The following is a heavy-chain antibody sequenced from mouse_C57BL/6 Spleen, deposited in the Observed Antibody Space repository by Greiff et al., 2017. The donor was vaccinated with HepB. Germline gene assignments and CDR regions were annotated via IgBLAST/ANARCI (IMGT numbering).Heavy chain of an antibody. CDR1: GYAFTNYL. V-gene: IGHV1-54*01. D-gene: IGHD1-1*01. J-gene: IGHJ3*01. Sequence: QVQLKQSGAELVRPGTSVKVSCKASGYAFTNYLIEWVKQRPGQGLEWIGVINPGSGGTNYNEKFKGKATLTADKSSSTAYMQLSSLTSEDSAVYFCARESYASFAYWGQGTLVTVSA. CDR3: ARESYASFAY. CDR2: INPGSGGT.